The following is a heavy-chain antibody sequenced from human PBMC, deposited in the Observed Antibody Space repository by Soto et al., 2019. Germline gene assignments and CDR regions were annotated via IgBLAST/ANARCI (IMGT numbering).Heavy chain of an antibody. CDR2: IQSRSLTM. V-gene: IGHV3-48*01. D-gene: IGHD6-19*01. Sequence: EVQLVETGGGLVQPGGSVRLSCAASGFTFSDYGMHWVREAPGKGLEWISYIQSRSLTMKYADSVMGRFTISRDNARNSLYLQMDSLRVEDTAVYYGARGLYLRSSGWFVDYWGQGTLVTVSS. CDR3: ARGLYLRSSGWFVDY. J-gene: IGHJ4*02. CDR1: GFTFSDYG.